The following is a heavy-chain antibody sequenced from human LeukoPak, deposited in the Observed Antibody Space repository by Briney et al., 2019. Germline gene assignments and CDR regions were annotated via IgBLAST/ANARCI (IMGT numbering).Heavy chain of an antibody. CDR2: IRYDGSNK. D-gene: IGHD2-2*01. J-gene: IGHJ4*02. Sequence: GGSLRLSCAASGFTFSSYGMHWVRQAPGKGLEWVAFIRYDGSNKYYADSVKGRFTISRDNSKNTLYLQMNSLRAEDTAVYYCAKGELGQLLLPFDYWGQGTLVTVSS. V-gene: IGHV3-30*02. CDR3: AKGELGQLLLPFDY. CDR1: GFTFSSYG.